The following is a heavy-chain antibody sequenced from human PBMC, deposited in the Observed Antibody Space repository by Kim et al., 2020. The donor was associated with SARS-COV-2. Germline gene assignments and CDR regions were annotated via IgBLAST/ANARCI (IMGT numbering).Heavy chain of an antibody. D-gene: IGHD3-3*01. V-gene: IGHV4-28*03. Sequence: SETLSLTCAVSGYSISSSNWWGWIRQPPGKGLEWIGYIYYSGSTYYNPSLKSRVTMSVDTSKNQFSLKLSSVTAVDTAVYYCARALYYDFWSGYYSGGMDVWGQGTTVTVSS. CDR3: ARALYYDFWSGYYSGGMDV. CDR2: IYYSGST. CDR1: GYSISSSNW. J-gene: IGHJ6*02.